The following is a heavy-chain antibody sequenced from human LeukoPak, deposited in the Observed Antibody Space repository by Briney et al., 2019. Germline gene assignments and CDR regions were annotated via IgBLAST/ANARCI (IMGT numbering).Heavy chain of an antibody. J-gene: IGHJ3*02. CDR3: ARIKAFDI. V-gene: IGHV3-48*02. CDR2: ISSSSSTI. CDR1: GFTVSSNY. Sequence: GGSLRLSCAASGFTVSSNYMSWVRQAPGKGLEWVSYISSSSSTIYYADSVKGRFTISRDNAKNSLYLQMNSLRDEDTAVYYCARIKAFDIWGQGTMVTVSS.